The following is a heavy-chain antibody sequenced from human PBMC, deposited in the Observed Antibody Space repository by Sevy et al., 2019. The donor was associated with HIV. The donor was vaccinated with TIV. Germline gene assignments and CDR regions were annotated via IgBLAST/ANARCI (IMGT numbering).Heavy chain of an antibody. CDR1: GFTFSYYT. V-gene: IGHV3-21*01. J-gene: IGHJ4*02. Sequence: GGFLRLSCAASGFTFSYYTMKCVRQAPGKGLEWVSSISSGSSYISYGESVKGRFTISRDNAKNSLFLQMNSLSAVDAAVYYCARSLVHYYSSGANDYWGQGTQVTVSS. CDR2: ISSGSSYI. D-gene: IGHD3-22*01. CDR3: ARSLVHYYSSGANDY.